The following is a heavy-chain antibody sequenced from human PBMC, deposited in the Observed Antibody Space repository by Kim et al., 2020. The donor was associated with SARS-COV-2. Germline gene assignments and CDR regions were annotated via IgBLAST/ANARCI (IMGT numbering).Heavy chain of an antibody. D-gene: IGHD3-10*01. Sequence: GGSLRLSCAASGFTFSSYGMHWVRQAPGKGLEWVAVIWYDGSNKYYADSVKGRFTISRDNSKNTLYLQMNSLRAEDTAVYYCAKREYYGSGNLYGMDVWGQGTTVTVSS. V-gene: IGHV3-33*06. J-gene: IGHJ6*02. CDR3: AKREYYGSGNLYGMDV. CDR1: GFTFSSYG. CDR2: IWYDGSNK.